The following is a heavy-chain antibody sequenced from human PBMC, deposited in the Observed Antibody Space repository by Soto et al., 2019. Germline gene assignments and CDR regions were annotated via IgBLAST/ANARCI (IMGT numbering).Heavy chain of an antibody. CDR2: IYHTGRT. CDR3: ARTDAYNSSFFDS. D-gene: IGHD6-6*01. J-gene: IGHJ4*02. CDR1: GDSVNSAY. V-gene: IGHV4-31*03. Sequence: QVQLQEMGPGLVKPSQTLTITCTVSGDSVNSAYWSWIRQLPGKGLEWMGNIYHTGRTFYNPSLKSRLAISIDTSNPLFSLKLRSVTASDTAVYYCARTDAYNSSFFDSWGQGTVVTVSS.